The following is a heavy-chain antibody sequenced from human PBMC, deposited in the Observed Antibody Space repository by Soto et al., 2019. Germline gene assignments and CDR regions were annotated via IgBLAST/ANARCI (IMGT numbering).Heavy chain of an antibody. J-gene: IGHJ1*01. CDR3: ARDPHSNIAAAGCLQY. V-gene: IGHV3-30*04. CDR1: GFTFDSYA. CDR2: ISYDGNTQ. D-gene: IGHD6-13*01. Sequence: QVQLVESGGGVVQPGRSLRLSCVGSGFTFDSYAMHWVRQAPGKGLEWVAVISYDGNTQYYADSVKCRFTISRDNSKNPLFLLMNSLRPEDTGVFYCARDPHSNIAAAGCLQYWGQGTLVTVSS.